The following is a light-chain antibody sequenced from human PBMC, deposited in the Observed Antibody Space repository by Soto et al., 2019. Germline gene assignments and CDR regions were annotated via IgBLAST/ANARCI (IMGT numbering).Light chain of an antibody. V-gene: IGKV3-11*01. Sequence: ETVLTQSPATLSLSPGERATLSCRASQSVSSYLAWYQQKPGQAPRLLIYDAYNRATGIPPRFSGSGSGTDFTLTISSLEPEDFAVYYCQQRTNWPPITFGQGTRLEIK. CDR2: DAY. J-gene: IGKJ5*01. CDR3: QQRTNWPPIT. CDR1: QSVSSY.